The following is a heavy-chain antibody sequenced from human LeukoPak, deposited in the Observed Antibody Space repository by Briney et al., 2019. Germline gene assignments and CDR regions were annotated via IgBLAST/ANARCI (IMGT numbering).Heavy chain of an antibody. D-gene: IGHD6-13*01. CDR3: ARDSAGNDY. V-gene: IGHV3-7*01. CDR1: GFTFSTYW. CDR2: IKQDGSEK. J-gene: IGHJ4*02. Sequence: GGSLRLSCAASGFTFSTYWMSWVRQAPGKGLEWVANIKQDGSEKYYVGSVKGRLTISRDNAKNSLYLQMNSLRAEDTAMYYCARDSAGNDYWGRGTLVTVSS.